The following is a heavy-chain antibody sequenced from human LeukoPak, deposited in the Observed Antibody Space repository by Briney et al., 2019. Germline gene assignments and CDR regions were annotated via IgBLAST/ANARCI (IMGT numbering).Heavy chain of an antibody. CDR2: ISYDGSNK. V-gene: IGHV3-30*03. CDR3: TRELLSLQQGLDY. CDR1: GFTFSSYS. J-gene: IGHJ4*02. D-gene: IGHD2/OR15-2a*01. Sequence: GSLRLSCAASGFTFSSYSMNWVRQAPGKGLEWVAVISYDGSNKYYADSVKGRFTISRDNSKNTLYLQMNSLRAEDTAVYYCTRELLSLQQGLDYWGQGTLVTVSS.